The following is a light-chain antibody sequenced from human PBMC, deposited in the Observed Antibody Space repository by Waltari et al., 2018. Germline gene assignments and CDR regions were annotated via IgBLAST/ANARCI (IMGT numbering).Light chain of an antibody. Sequence: EIVLTQSPGTLSLSPGERATLSRRASQSVTSISLSWYQQKLGQAPRLLIYGTSSRATGIPDRFSCSGSGTDFTLTISRLEPEDFAVYYCQQYDGEVVTFGGGTKVEI. CDR2: GTS. V-gene: IGKV3-20*01. CDR3: QQYDGEVVT. CDR1: QSVTSIS. J-gene: IGKJ4*01.